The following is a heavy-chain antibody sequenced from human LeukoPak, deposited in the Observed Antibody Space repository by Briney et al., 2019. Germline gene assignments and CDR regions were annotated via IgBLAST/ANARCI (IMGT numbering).Heavy chain of an antibody. CDR2: INHSGST. CDR1: GGSFSAYY. J-gene: IGHJ4*02. Sequence: SETLSLTCAVYGGSFSAYYWSWIRQPPGKGLEWIGEINHSGSTNYNPSLKSRVTISVDTSKNQFSLKLSSVTAADTAVYYCARGRRAAAGDYWGQGTLVTVSS. D-gene: IGHD6-13*01. V-gene: IGHV4-34*01. CDR3: ARGRRAAAGDY.